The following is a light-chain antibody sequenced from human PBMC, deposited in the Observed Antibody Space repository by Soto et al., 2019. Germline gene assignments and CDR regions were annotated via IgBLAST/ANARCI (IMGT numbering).Light chain of an antibody. V-gene: IGKV3-20*01. J-gene: IGKJ1*01. CDR2: GSS. Sequence: EIVLTQSPGTLSLSPGERATLSCRASQSVDSDYLAWYQQKPGQAPRLLIYGSSSRATGIPDRFSGSGSGTDFTLTISGLEPEDFAVYYCQQYYSWPRGTFGQGTKVDIK. CDR1: QSVDSDY. CDR3: QQYYSWPRGT.